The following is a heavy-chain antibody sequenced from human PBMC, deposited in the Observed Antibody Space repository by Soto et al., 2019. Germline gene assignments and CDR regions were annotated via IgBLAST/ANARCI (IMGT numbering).Heavy chain of an antibody. J-gene: IGHJ3*02. Sequence: QVQLQESGPGLVKPSETLSLTCTVSGGSIRNKYWSWIRQPAGKGLEWIGRMSSSGVTNYSPSFKSRVTMSVDMSKNQFSLKLSSVTATDAAVYYCARALDSSGWYGDDAFDIWGQGTMVTVSS. D-gene: IGHD6-19*01. CDR1: GGSIRNKY. CDR3: ARALDSSGWYGDDAFDI. V-gene: IGHV4-4*07. CDR2: MSSSGVT.